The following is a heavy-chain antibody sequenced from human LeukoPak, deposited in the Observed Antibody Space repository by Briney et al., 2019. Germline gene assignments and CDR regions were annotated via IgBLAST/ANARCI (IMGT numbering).Heavy chain of an antibody. J-gene: IGHJ4*02. CDR1: GLTFSSYG. D-gene: IGHD2-2*01. CDR2: ISYDGSNK. V-gene: IGHV3-30*18. CDR3: AKDGHQLPGTFDY. Sequence: GGSLRLSCAASGLTFSSYGMHWVRQAPGKGLEWVAVISYDGSNKYYADSVKGRFTISRDNSKNTLYLQMNSLRAEDTAVYYCAKDGHQLPGTFDYWGQGTLVTVSS.